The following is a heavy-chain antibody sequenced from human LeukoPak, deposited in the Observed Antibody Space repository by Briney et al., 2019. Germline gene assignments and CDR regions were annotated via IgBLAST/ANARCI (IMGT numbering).Heavy chain of an antibody. CDR3: AKPNLPYCSGGSCYGFDY. CDR1: GFTFNTYA. Sequence: GGSLRLSCAASGFTFNTYAMTWVRQAPGKGLEWVSVISFSGGSTYYADSVKGRFTISRDNSKNTLYLQMNSLRADDTAEYYCAKPNLPYCSGGSCYGFDYWGQGTLVTVSS. V-gene: IGHV3-23*01. CDR2: ISFSGGST. D-gene: IGHD2-15*01. J-gene: IGHJ4*02.